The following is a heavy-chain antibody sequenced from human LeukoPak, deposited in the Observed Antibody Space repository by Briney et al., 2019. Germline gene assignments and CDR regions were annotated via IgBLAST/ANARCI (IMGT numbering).Heavy chain of an antibody. CDR3: ARDRANYDFWSGYGGMGTNYYYYMDV. Sequence: GGSLRLSCAASGFTFSDYYMSWIRQAPGKGLEWVSYISSSGSTIYYADSVKGRFTISRDNAKNSLYLQMNSLRAEDTAVYYCARDRANYDFWSGYGGMGTNYYYYMDVWGKGTTVTVSS. CDR2: ISSSGSTI. D-gene: IGHD3-3*01. V-gene: IGHV3-11*04. CDR1: GFTFSDYY. J-gene: IGHJ6*03.